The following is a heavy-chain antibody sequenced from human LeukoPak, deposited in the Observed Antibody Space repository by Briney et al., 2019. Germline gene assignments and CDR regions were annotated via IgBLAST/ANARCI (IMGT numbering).Heavy chain of an antibody. V-gene: IGHV1-2*02. CDR3: ARVRFIVGATPFDI. D-gene: IGHD1-26*01. Sequence: GASVKVSCKASGYTFTDYYMHWVRQAPGQGLEWMGWINPSSGGTNYAQKFQGRVTMTRDTSISTAYMELSRLRSDDTAVYYCARVRFIVGATPFDIWGQGTMVTVSS. CDR2: INPSSGGT. CDR1: GYTFTDYY. J-gene: IGHJ3*02.